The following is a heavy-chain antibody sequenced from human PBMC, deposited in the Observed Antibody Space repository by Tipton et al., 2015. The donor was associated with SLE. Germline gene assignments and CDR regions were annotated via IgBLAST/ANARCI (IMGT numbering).Heavy chain of an antibody. CDR3: ARVSGSYFY. D-gene: IGHD1-26*01. CDR1: GFTFDDYG. V-gene: IGHV3-74*01. J-gene: IGHJ4*02. Sequence: SLRLSCAASGFTFDDYGMHWVRQAPGKGLVWVSRISGDGRSTDYADSVKGRFTISRDNAKNTLYLQVNSLRADDTAMYYCARVSGSYFYWGQGTLVTVSS. CDR2: ISGDGRST.